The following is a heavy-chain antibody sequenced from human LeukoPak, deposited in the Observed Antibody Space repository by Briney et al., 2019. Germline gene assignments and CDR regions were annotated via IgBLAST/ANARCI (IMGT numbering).Heavy chain of an antibody. CDR3: ARRHYEILSGYPS. D-gene: IGHD3-9*01. CDR2: TYYRSKWYI. CDR1: GDSISSNTAA. J-gene: IGHJ4*02. Sequence: SQTLSLTCAISGDSISSNTAAWNWIRRSPSRGLEWLGRTYYRSKWYIEYEVSVRSRVTIKPDTSKNQFSLQLNSVTAADTAVYYCARRHYEILSGYPSWGQGILVTVSS. V-gene: IGHV6-1*01.